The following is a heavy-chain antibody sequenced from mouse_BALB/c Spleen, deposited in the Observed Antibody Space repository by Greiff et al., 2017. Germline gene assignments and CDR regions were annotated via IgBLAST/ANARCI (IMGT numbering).Heavy chain of an antibody. J-gene: IGHJ2*01. V-gene: IGHV1-26*01. CDR2: INPYNGAT. Sequence: EVQLQQSGPELVKPGASVKISCKASGYSFTGYYMHWVKQSHVKSLEWIGRINPYNGATSYNQNFKDKASLTVDKSSSTAYMELHSLTSEDSAVYYCARSVRPSDYWGQGTTLTVSS. CDR3: ARSVRPSDY. CDR1: GYSFTGYY.